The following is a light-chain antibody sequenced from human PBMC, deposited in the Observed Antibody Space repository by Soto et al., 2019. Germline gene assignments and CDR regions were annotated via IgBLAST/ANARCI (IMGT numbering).Light chain of an antibody. CDR1: GSDVGGYNY. CDR2: DVS. V-gene: IGLV2-8*01. J-gene: IGLJ2*01. Sequence: ALTPPPSASGSPGQSVTISCIGTGSDVGGYNYVSWYQQHPGKAPKLVIFDVSRRPSGVPDRFSGSKSGNTASLTVSGLQAEDEADYYCGSFAASNNLLFGRGTKLTVL. CDR3: GSFAASNNLL.